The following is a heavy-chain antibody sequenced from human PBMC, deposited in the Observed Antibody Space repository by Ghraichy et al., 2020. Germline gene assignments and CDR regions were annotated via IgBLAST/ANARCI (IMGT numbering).Heavy chain of an antibody. CDR1: GFNLGVYT. CDR2: ISSDSSRI. D-gene: IGHD3-10*01. Sequence: GGSLRLSCATSGFNLGVYTMNWLRWAPNKGLEWVSSISSDSSRIYYADSVRGRFTISRDNAMNSVYLQMNSLTVEDTAMYYCVRADGSGSFYYCGQGTQVTVSS. CDR3: VRADGSGSFYY. J-gene: IGHJ4*02. V-gene: IGHV3-21*01.